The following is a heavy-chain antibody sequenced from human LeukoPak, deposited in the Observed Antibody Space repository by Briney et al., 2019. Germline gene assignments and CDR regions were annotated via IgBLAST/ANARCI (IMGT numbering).Heavy chain of an antibody. CDR2: ISWNSGSI. CDR1: GFTFDDYA. Sequence: GRSLRLSCAASGFTFDDYAMHWVRQAPGKGLEWVSGISWNSGSIGYADSVKGRFTISRDNAKNPLYLQMNSLRAEDTALYYCARVTESACFDYWGQGTLVTVSS. V-gene: IGHV3-9*01. CDR3: ARVTESACFDY. J-gene: IGHJ4*02. D-gene: IGHD5-18*01.